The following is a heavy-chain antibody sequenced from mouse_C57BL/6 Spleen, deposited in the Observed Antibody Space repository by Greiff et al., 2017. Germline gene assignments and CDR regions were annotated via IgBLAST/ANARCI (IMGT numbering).Heavy chain of an antibody. CDR3: ARTMIIRSFYAMDY. V-gene: IGHV1-69*01. CDR2: IAPSDSFT. D-gene: IGHD2-4*01. J-gene: IGHJ4*01. CDR1: GYTFTSYW. Sequence: QVQLQQPGAELVMPGASVKLSCKASGYTFTSYWMHWVQQRPGQGLEWIGEIAPSDSFTNYNQKFKGKSTLTVDKSSSTAYMQISSLTSEDSAVYYCARTMIIRSFYAMDYWGQGTSVTVSS.